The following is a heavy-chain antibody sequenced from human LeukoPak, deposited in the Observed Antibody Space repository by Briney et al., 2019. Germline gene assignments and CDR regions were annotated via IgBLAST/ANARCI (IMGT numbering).Heavy chain of an antibody. J-gene: IGHJ4*02. D-gene: IGHD6-13*01. CDR3: ARAGSSAAGRGALFDY. Sequence: SETLSLTCAVYGGSFSGYYWSWIRQPPGKGLEWIGEINHSGSTNYNPSLKSRVTISVDTSKNQFSLKLSSVTAADTAVYYCARAGSSAAGRGALFDYWGQGTLVTVSS. V-gene: IGHV4-34*01. CDR1: GGSFSGYY. CDR2: INHSGST.